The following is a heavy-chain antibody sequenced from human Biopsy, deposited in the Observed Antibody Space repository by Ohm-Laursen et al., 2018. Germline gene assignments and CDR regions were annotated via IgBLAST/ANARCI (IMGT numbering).Heavy chain of an antibody. CDR1: GYTFTNYN. V-gene: IGHV1-69*06. Sequence: ASVKVSCKASGYTFTNYNVNWVRQATGQGLEWMGGINPMFGTAKYAQRFQGRVTITADKSTSTADMELSSLRSDDTAVYYCARSFGVVINFEHNWFDPWGQGTLVTVSS. CDR2: INPMFGTA. CDR3: ARSFGVVINFEHNWFDP. J-gene: IGHJ5*02. D-gene: IGHD3-3*01.